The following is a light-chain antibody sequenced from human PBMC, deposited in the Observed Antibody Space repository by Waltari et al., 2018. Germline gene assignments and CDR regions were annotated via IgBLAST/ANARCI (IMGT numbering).Light chain of an antibody. CDR3: LQQSNYPWT. CDR2: ATS. V-gene: IGKV1-6*01. Sequence: AVQMTQSPSSLSASVGDRVTITCRTSQDISNDLGCYQYNSGRTPKLLILATSTVQSGVPQRLSGSGSGTGFALTISSLQREDSATYYCLQQSNYPWTFGQGTKVEI. CDR1: QDISND. J-gene: IGKJ1*01.